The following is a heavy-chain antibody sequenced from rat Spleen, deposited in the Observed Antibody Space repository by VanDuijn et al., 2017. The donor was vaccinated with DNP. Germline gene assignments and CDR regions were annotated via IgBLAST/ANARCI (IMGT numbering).Heavy chain of an antibody. CDR1: GFTFSKYG. D-gene: IGHD1-2*01. J-gene: IGHJ3*01. CDR3: ARPYYYRYSGWFAY. CDR2: ISTNGGNS. Sequence: EVQLVESGGGLVQPGRSLKLSCAASGFTFSKYGMAWVRQAPTQGLEWVASISTNGGNSYYRDSVKGRFTISRDNAKSTLYLQMNSLRSEDMATYYCARPYYYRYSGWFAYWGQGTLVTVSS. V-gene: IGHV5S13*01.